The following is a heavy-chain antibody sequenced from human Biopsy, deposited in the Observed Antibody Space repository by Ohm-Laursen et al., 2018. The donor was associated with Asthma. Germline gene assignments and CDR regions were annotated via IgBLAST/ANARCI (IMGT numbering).Heavy chain of an antibody. Sequence: SLRLSCTASGFSFSNFAIHWVRRAPCKGLEWVGVISKDASTQDYADSVKGRFTMARDNSKNTLDLQMNSLREEDTAVYYCVRDGTDDAFDIWGQGTVVSVSS. V-gene: IGHV3-30*01. J-gene: IGHJ3*02. CDR3: VRDGTDDAFDI. CDR2: ISKDASTQ. CDR1: GFSFSNFA. D-gene: IGHD1-1*01.